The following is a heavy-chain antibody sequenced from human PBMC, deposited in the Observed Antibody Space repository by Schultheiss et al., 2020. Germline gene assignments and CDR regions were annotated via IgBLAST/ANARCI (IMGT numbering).Heavy chain of an antibody. CDR3: AKRSSDGTYFIDY. D-gene: IGHD1-1*01. CDR1: GFTVSSNY. Sequence: GESLKISCAASGFTVSSNYMSWVRQAPGKGLEWVSVIYSCGSTYYADSVKGRFTISRDNSKNSLYLQMNSLRAEDTAVYYCAKRSSDGTYFIDYWGQGTLVTVSS. J-gene: IGHJ4*02. CDR2: IYSCGST. V-gene: IGHV3-66*03.